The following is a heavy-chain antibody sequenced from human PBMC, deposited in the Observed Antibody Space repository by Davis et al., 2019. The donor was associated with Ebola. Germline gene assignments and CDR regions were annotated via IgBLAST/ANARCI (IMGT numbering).Heavy chain of an antibody. CDR2: MYQSGSA. CDR3: ARDYPAYYYYGMDV. CDR1: GYSISSGYD. V-gene: IGHV4-38-2*02. J-gene: IGHJ6*02. Sequence: PSATLSLTCAVSGYSISSGYDWGWIRPPPGKGLEWIGNMYQSGSACYNPSLKSRVTISVDTSKNQFSLKLSSVTAADTAVYYCARDYPAYYYYGMDVWGQGTTVTVSS.